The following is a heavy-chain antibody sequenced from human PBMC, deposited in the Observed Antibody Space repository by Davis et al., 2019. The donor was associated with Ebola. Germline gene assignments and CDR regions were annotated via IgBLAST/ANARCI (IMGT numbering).Heavy chain of an antibody. CDR1: GFTFRNYA. CDR2: IIENGVDT. CDR3: AKDYSVRDREIIFDH. Sequence: PGGSLRLSCAASGFTFRNYAMSWVRQAPGKGLEWVSGIIENGVDTFYADSVKGRFTIASDNSKSTLDLQMDSLRAEDTAVYYCAKDYSVRDREIIFDHWGQGIPVTVSS. V-gene: IGHV3-23*01. D-gene: IGHD1-26*01. J-gene: IGHJ5*02.